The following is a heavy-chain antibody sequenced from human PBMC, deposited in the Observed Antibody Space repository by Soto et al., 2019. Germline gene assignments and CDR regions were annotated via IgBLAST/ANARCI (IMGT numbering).Heavy chain of an antibody. CDR1: GAALNSGNYY. V-gene: IGHV4-31*03. J-gene: IGHJ5*02. CDR2: IYVTWAV. Sequence: SETLSLTCSVSGAALNSGNYYWSWIRQVPGKGLEWIGHIYVTWAVDYNPSLRDRITISQDTSERQFSLNLRLVTAADTAVYYCARLRIATNNYKWFDPWGQGTLVTVSS. D-gene: IGHD2-21*01. CDR3: ARLRIATNNYKWFDP.